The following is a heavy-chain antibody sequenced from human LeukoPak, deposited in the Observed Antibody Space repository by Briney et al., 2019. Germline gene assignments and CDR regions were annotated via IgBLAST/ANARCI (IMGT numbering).Heavy chain of an antibody. CDR1: GGSISNYY. CDR3: ARVPFYDSSGYYYESPLDY. J-gene: IGHJ4*02. V-gene: IGHV4-59*01. CDR2: IYYSGTT. Sequence: TSETLSLTCTVSGGSISNYYWSWVRQPPGKGLEWIGYIYYSGTTNYNPSLESRVTISVDTSNNQFSLKLSSVTAADTAVYYCARVPFYDSSGYYYESPLDYWGQGTLVTVSS. D-gene: IGHD3-22*01.